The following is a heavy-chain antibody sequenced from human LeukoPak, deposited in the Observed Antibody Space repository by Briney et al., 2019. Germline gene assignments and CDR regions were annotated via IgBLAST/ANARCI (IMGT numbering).Heavy chain of an antibody. J-gene: IGHJ4*02. D-gene: IGHD3-22*01. V-gene: IGHV3-21*06. Sequence: GGSLRLSCAASGFTFSSYSMNWVRQAPGKGLEWVSSISSSSYIYYADSVKGRFTISRDNAKNSLYLQMNSLRAEDTAVYYCASLDYYDSSGYYYRSPDYFDYWGQGTLVTVSS. CDR2: ISSSSYI. CDR1: GFTFSSYS. CDR3: ASLDYYDSSGYYYRSPDYFDY.